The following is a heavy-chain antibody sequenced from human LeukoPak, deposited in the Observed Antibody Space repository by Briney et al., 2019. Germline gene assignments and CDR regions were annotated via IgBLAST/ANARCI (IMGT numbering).Heavy chain of an antibody. CDR2: IYSGGNT. D-gene: IGHD2-15*01. CDR3: ASLPYSAPFSFDY. J-gene: IGHJ4*02. CDR1: GFTVSSNC. V-gene: IGHV3-53*01. Sequence: GGSLRLSCAASGFTVSSNCMSWVRQAPGKGLGWVSVIYSGGNTYYADSVKGRFTISRDNSKNTLYLQMNSLRAEDTAVYYCASLPYSAPFSFDYWGQGTLVTVSS.